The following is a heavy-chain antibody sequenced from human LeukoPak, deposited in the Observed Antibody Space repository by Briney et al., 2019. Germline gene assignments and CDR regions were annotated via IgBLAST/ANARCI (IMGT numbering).Heavy chain of an antibody. CDR3: ARGRHGYGYYI. V-gene: IGHV4-39*01. Sequence: PSETLSLSCGVSGYSISTTSHYWGWIRQPPGGGLEWIGSIYYSGRTYYNPSLKSRVTISVDTSKNQFSLTLSSVTAADTAVYYCARGRHGYGYYIWGQGTLVTVSS. CDR2: IYYSGRT. CDR1: GYSISTTSHY. D-gene: IGHD5-18*01. J-gene: IGHJ4*02.